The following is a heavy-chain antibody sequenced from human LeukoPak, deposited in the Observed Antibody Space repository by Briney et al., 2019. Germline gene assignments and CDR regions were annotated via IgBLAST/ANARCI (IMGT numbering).Heavy chain of an antibody. J-gene: IGHJ4*02. V-gene: IGHV4-61*05. D-gene: IGHD3-10*01. Sequence: SETLSLTCTVSGGSISTSNYYWGWIRQPPGKGLEWIGYIYYSGSTNYNPSLKSRVAISVDTSKNQFSLKLSSVTAADTAVYYCARVIGGFGELGFDYWGQGTLVTVSS. CDR3: ARVIGGFGELGFDY. CDR2: IYYSGST. CDR1: GGSISTSNYY.